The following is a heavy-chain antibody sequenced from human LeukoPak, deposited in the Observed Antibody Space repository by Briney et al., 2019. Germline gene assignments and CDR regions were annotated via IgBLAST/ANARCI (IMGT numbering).Heavy chain of an antibody. V-gene: IGHV1-69*13. J-gene: IGHJ6*03. CDR2: IIFGTP. D-gene: IGHD1-26*01. CDR3: ARVGVSAFYFHYMDV. CDR1: GGTFGNYA. Sequence: SVKVSCKASGGTFGNYAISRVRQAPGQGLEWVGGIIFGTPKYAQKFQGRVTITADESPSTAYIELSSLRSEDTAVYYCARVGVSAFYFHYMDVWGQGTTVTVSS.